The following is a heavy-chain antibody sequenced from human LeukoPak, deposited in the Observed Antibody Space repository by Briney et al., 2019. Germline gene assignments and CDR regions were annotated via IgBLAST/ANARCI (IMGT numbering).Heavy chain of an antibody. V-gene: IGHV4-38-2*02. CDR3: ARGWFDAPNRFDP. Sequence: PSETLSLTCTVSGGSISSYYWSWIRQPPGKGLEWIGSVSHSGSTYYKPSLKSRVTISIDTSKNQFSLKLSSVTASDTAVYYCARGWFDAPNRFDPWGQGTLVTVSS. CDR2: VSHSGST. D-gene: IGHD2-15*01. J-gene: IGHJ5*02. CDR1: GGSISSYY.